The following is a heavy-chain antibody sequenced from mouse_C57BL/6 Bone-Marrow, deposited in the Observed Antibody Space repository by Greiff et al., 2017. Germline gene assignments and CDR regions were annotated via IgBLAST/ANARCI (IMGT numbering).Heavy chain of an antibody. Sequence: VQVVESGPGLVKPSQSLSLTCSVTGYSITSGYYWNWIRQFPRNKLEWMGYISYNGSNNYNPSLKNRISITRDTSKNQFFLKLNSVTTEDTATYYCARDYYAMDYWGQGTSVTVSS. CDR3: ARDYYAMDY. V-gene: IGHV3-6*01. CDR1: GYSITSGYY. CDR2: ISYNGSN. J-gene: IGHJ4*01.